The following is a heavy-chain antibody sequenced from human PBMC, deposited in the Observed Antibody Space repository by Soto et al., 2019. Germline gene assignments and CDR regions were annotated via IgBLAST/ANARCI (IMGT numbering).Heavy chain of an antibody. V-gene: IGHV3-7*03. J-gene: IGHJ3*02. D-gene: IGHD3-16*01. CDR1: AFTFSSYG. CDR2: IKQDGSEK. CDR3: ARDLFEAARRGEYAFDI. Sequence: GSLRLSCAASAFTFSSYGMSWVRQAPGKGLEWVANIKQDGSEKYYVDSVKGRFTISRDNAKNSLYLQMNSLRAEDTAVYYCARDLFEAARRGEYAFDIWGQGTMVTVSS.